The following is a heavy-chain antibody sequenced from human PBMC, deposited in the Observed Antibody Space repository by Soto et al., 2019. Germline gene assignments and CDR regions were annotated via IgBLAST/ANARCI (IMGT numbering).Heavy chain of an antibody. Sequence: SVKVSCKASGGTFSSFLMGWVRQAPGQGLEWMGGIIPVFGRATYAQKFQGRVTITADDSTSTVYMELSGLKSEDTAVYYCILDCTSMSCYGYLGVDVWGQGTTVTVSS. CDR1: GGTFSSFL. CDR3: ILDCTSMSCYGYLGVDV. J-gene: IGHJ6*02. D-gene: IGHD2-2*01. V-gene: IGHV1-69*13. CDR2: IIPVFGRA.